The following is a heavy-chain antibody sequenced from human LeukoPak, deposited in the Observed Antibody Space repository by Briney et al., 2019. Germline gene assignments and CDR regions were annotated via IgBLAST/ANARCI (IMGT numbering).Heavy chain of an antibody. D-gene: IGHD2-2*01. J-gene: IGHJ4*02. CDR2: IYYSGST. Sequence: SQTLSLTCTVSVRSISSGDYYWSWIRHPQGKGLEWVGYIYYSGSTYYNPSLKSRVTISVDTSKNQFSLKLSSVTAADTAVYYCARGGQYQLLPFDYWGQGTLVTVSS. CDR1: VRSISSGDYY. V-gene: IGHV4-30-4*01. CDR3: ARGGQYQLLPFDY.